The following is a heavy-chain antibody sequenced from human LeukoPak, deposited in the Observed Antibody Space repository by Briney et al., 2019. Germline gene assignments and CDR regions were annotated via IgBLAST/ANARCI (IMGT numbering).Heavy chain of an antibody. D-gene: IGHD4-17*01. Sequence: GRSLRPPCAASGFTFSSYAMHWVRQAPGKGLEWVAVISYDGSNKYYADSVKGRFTISRDNSKNTLYLQMNSLRAEDTAVYYCARDGHDYGDFGNWFDPWGQGTLVTVSS. CDR1: GFTFSSYA. J-gene: IGHJ5*02. V-gene: IGHV3-30*04. CDR2: ISYDGSNK. CDR3: ARDGHDYGDFGNWFDP.